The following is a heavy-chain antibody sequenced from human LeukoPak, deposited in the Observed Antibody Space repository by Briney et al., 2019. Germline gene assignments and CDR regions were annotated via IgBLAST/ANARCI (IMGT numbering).Heavy chain of an antibody. CDR3: ARDGGSFSYNMDV. V-gene: IGHV1-2*04. CDR1: GYTFTGYY. J-gene: IGHJ6*02. D-gene: IGHD1-26*01. Sequence: ASVKVSCKASGYTFTGYYMHWVRQAPGQGLEWMGWINPNSGGTNYAQKFQGWVTMTRDTSISTAYMELSSLRSEDTAVYFCARDGGSFSYNMDVWGQGTTVTVSS. CDR2: INPNSGGT.